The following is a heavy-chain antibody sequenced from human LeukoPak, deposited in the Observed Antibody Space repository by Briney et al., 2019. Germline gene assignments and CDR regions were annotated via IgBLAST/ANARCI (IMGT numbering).Heavy chain of an antibody. CDR3: ATGWGLSQWFLYYFDY. V-gene: IGHV1-24*01. CDR1: GYTLTELS. J-gene: IGHJ4*02. CDR2: FDPEDGET. D-gene: IGHD3-22*01. Sequence: GASVKVSCKVSGYTLTELSMHWVRQAPGKGLEWMGGFDPEDGETIYAQKFQGRVTMTEDTSTDTAYMELSSLRSEDTAVYYCATGWGLSQWFLYYFDYWGQGTLVTVSS.